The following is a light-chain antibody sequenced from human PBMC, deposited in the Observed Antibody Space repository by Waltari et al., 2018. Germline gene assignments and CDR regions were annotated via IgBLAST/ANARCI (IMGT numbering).Light chain of an antibody. CDR2: AAS. CDR1: QSITNS. J-gene: IGKJ4*01. Sequence: DIQMTQSPSSLSASLGDRVTITCRPSQSITNSLNWYQQKPGKAPMLLISAASTLQSAVPSRCSGSGSEIPLTLTISSLQHVDVSDYYCQQSYSPLTFGGGTNVEIK. CDR3: QQSYSPLT. V-gene: IGKV1-39*01.